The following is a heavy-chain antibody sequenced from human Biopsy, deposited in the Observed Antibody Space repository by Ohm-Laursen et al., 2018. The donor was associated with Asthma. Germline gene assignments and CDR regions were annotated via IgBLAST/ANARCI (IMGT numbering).Heavy chain of an antibody. D-gene: IGHD4-17*01. CDR2: IYYSGST. Sequence: TLSLTCNVSGVSISSRSHYWGWIRQSPGKGLEWIGHIYYSGSTYYNPSLKSRVSISLDTSKNQFSLSLTSVTAADTAVYYCARTTYGHDGFDPWGQGTLVTVSS. J-gene: IGHJ5*02. CDR3: ARTTYGHDGFDP. V-gene: IGHV4-31*03. CDR1: GVSISSRSHY.